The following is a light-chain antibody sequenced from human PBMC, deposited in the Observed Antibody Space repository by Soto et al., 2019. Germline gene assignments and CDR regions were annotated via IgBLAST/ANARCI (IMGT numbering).Light chain of an antibody. Sequence: QSALTQPASVSGSPGQASTLSCTGTRLDVGGYNYVSWYQQQPGKAPKLIIYEVTNRPSGVSDRFSGSKSDNTASLTISGLQTEDEADYYCCSYVSSKTYLVGTGKKGTVL. V-gene: IGLV2-14*03. CDR2: EVT. J-gene: IGLJ1*01. CDR1: RLDVGGYNY. CDR3: CSYVSSKTYL.